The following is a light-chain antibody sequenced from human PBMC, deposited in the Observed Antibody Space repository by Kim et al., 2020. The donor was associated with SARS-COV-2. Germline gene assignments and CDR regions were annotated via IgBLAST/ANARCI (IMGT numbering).Light chain of an antibody. CDR2: GAS. J-gene: IGKJ2*03. V-gene: IGKV3-20*01. Sequence: SPGSSATLSCRASLSVSSSYLAWYQQKPGQAPRLLIYGASSRATGIPDRFSGSGSGTDFTLTISRLEPEDFAVYYCQQYGSSPPYSFGQGTKLEI. CDR1: LSVSSSY. CDR3: QQYGSSPPYS.